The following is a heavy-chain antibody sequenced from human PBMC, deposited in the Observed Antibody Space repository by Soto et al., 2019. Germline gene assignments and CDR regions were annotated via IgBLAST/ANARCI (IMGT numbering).Heavy chain of an antibody. J-gene: IGHJ4*02. CDR2: IKQDGSEK. D-gene: IGHD2-2*02. Sequence: EVQLVESGGGLVQPGGSLGLSCAASGFTFSSYWMTWVRQAPGKGLEWVARIKQDGSEKYYVDSVKGRFTISRDNAKNSLYLQMNSLRPEDTAVYYCARVATPISRNDHWGQGTLVTVSS. CDR1: GFTFSSYW. V-gene: IGHV3-7*03. CDR3: ARVATPISRNDH.